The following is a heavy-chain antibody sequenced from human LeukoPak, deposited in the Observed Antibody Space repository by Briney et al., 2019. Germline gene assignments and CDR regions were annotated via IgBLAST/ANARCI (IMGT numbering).Heavy chain of an antibody. D-gene: IGHD3-9*01. J-gene: IGHJ4*02. V-gene: IGHV1-69*13. CDR1: GGTFSSYA. Sequence: SAKVSCKASGGTFSSYAISWVRHAPGQGLEWMGGIIPIFGTANYAQKFQGRVTITADESTRTAYMELSSLRSEDAAVYYCARVSTDILAGYYSFDYWGQGTLVTVSS. CDR3: ARVSTDILAGYYSFDY. CDR2: IIPIFGTA.